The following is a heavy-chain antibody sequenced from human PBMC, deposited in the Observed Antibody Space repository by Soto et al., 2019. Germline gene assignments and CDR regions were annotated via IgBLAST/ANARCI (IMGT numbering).Heavy chain of an antibody. CDR2: ISGSGSNI. V-gene: IGHV3-48*03. CDR3: ARDKPLITIFWADYYYGMDV. D-gene: IGHD3-3*01. Sequence: EVQLVESGGGLVQPGGSLRLSCAASGFSFSSYEMNWVRQAPGKGLEWVSYISGSGSNIYYADSVKGRFTISRDNAKNSLYLQMNSLRAEDTAVYFCARDKPLITIFWADYYYGMDVWGQGTTVTVSS. J-gene: IGHJ6*02. CDR1: GFSFSSYE.